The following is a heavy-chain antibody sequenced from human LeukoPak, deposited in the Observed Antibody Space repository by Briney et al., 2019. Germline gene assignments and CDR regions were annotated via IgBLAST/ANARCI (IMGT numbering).Heavy chain of an antibody. CDR2: ISSSGSTI. V-gene: IGHV3-48*03. CDR3: ARDRNYYDSSGQDAFDI. Sequence: GGSLRLSCAASGFTFSSYEMNWVRQAPGKGLEWVSYISSSGSTIYYADSVKGRFTISRDNAKNSLYLQMNSLRAEDTAVYYCARDRNYYDSSGQDAFDIWGQGTMVTVSS. D-gene: IGHD3-22*01. J-gene: IGHJ3*02. CDR1: GFTFSSYE.